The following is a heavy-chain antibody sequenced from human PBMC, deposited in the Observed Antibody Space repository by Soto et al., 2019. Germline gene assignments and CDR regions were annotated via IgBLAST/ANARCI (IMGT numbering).Heavy chain of an antibody. CDR2: INPNSGGT. CDR3: ARGFGGTYYYYGMDV. D-gene: IGHD3-10*01. J-gene: IGHJ6*02. V-gene: IGHV1-2*04. Sequence: QVQLVQSGAEVKKPGASVKVSCKASGYTFTGYYMHWVRQAPGQGLEWMGWINPNSGGTNYAQKFQGWVTMTRDTSISTAYMELGRLRSDDTAVYYCARGFGGTYYYYGMDVWGQGTTVTVSS. CDR1: GYTFTGYY.